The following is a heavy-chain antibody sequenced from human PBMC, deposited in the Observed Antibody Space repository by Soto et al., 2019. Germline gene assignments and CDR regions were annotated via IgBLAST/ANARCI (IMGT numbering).Heavy chain of an antibody. CDR1: GFTFSSYL. CDR3: ARYPAMVIGDWFDP. Sequence: PGGSRRRSCAACGFTFSSYLMSWVRQAPGKGLEWVANIKEDGSDKYYVDSVKGRLTISRDNAKNSLYLQMNSLRAEDTAVYYCARYPAMVIGDWFDPWGQGTLVTVSS. D-gene: IGHD5-18*01. CDR2: IKEDGSDK. V-gene: IGHV3-7*03. J-gene: IGHJ5*02.